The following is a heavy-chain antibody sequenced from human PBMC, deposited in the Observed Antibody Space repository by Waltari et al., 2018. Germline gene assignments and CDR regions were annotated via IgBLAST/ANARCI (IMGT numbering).Heavy chain of an antibody. CDR2: IKSDGSDI. J-gene: IGHJ4*02. CDR1: GFAFSRPW. D-gene: IGHD3-3*01. V-gene: IGHV3-74*01. Sequence: DVQLVESGGGLVQPGGSLRLSCAVSGFAFSRPWMHWVRQVPGEELVWVSRIKSDGSDIRYADSVQGRFTISRDNAKNTLFLQMSSLRVDDTAIYYCASSSVSVSGYFDYWGQGILVTVAS. CDR3: ASSSVSVSGYFDY.